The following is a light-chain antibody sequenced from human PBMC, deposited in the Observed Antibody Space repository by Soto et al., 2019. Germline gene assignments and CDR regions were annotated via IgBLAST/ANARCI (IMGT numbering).Light chain of an antibody. V-gene: IGLV1-40*01. Sequence: QSVLTQPPSVSGAQGQRVTISCTGSSSNIGAGYDVHWYQQFPGRAPKLLIYANTNRPSGVPDRFSGSKSVTSASLAIAGLLAEDEADYYCQSYDSSLTVFGTGTKATVL. CDR2: ANT. CDR1: SSNIGAGYD. J-gene: IGLJ1*01. CDR3: QSYDSSLTV.